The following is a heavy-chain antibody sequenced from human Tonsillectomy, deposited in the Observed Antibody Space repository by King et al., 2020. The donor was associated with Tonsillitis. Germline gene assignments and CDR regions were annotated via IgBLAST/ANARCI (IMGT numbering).Heavy chain of an antibody. CDR2: INHSGST. CDR3: ARRRKRTTVTTFDY. J-gene: IGHJ4*02. V-gene: IGHV4-34*01. Sequence: VQLQQWGAGLLKPSETLSLTCAVYGGSFSGYYWSWIRQPPGKGLEWIVEINHSGSTNYNPSLKSRVTISVDTSKNQFSLKLSSVTAADTAVYYCARRRKRTTVTTFDYWGQGTLVTVSS. CDR1: GGSFSGYY. D-gene: IGHD4-11*01.